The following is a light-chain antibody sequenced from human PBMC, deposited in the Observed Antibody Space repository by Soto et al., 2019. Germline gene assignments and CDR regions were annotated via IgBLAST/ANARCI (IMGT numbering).Light chain of an antibody. CDR3: QQRSNWPIT. J-gene: IGKJ5*01. Sequence: EIVLTQSPGTLSLSPGERATLSCRASQSVSSSYLVWYQQKPGQAPRLLIYDASNRATGIPARFSGGGSGTDFTLTISSLEPEDFAVYYCQQRSNWPITFGQGTRLEIK. CDR1: QSVSSSY. CDR2: DAS. V-gene: IGKV3-11*01.